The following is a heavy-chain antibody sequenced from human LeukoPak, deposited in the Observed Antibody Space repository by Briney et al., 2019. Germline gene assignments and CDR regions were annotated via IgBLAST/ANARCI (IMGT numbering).Heavy chain of an antibody. V-gene: IGHV1-69*13. CDR2: IIPIFGTA. D-gene: IGHD1-7*01. Sequence: GASVKVSCKASGGTFSGYAISWVRQAPGQGLEWMGGIIPIFGTANYAQKFQGRVTITADESTSTAYMELSSLRSEDTAVYYCARGETGTTHQMGFDPWGQGTLVTVSS. CDR3: ARGETGTTHQMGFDP. J-gene: IGHJ5*02. CDR1: GGTFSGYA.